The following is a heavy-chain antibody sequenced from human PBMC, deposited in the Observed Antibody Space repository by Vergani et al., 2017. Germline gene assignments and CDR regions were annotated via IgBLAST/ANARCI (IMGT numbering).Heavy chain of an antibody. CDR3: AKSGGPHDFWSGYYYYYMDV. D-gene: IGHD3-3*01. V-gene: IGHV3-30*18. Sequence: QVHLVESGGGVVQPGRSLRLSCVVSGFTSSYCGMHWVRQAPGKGLEWVAVISYDGTQKYYADSVKGRFTISRDNSKSTLYLQMNSLRTEDTAVYYCAKSGGPHDFWSGYYYYYMDVWGKGTTVTVSS. CDR1: GFTSSYCG. CDR2: ISYDGTQK. J-gene: IGHJ6*03.